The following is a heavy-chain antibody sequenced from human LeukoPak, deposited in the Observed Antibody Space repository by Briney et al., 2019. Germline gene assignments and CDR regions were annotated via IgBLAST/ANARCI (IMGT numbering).Heavy chain of an antibody. CDR2: INPSGGST. J-gene: IGHJ4*02. Sequence: ASVKVSCKASGYTFTSYYMHWVRQAPEQGLEWMGIINPSGGSTSYAQKFQGRVTMTRDTSTSTVYMELSSLRSEDTAVYYCAREVVPAAMGYWGQGTLVTASS. CDR1: GYTFTSYY. V-gene: IGHV1-46*01. CDR3: AREVVPAAMGY. D-gene: IGHD2-2*01.